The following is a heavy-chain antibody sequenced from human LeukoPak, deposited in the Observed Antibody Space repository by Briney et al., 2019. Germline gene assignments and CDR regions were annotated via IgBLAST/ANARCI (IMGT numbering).Heavy chain of an antibody. D-gene: IGHD2-21*01. J-gene: IGHJ5*02. V-gene: IGHV3-73*01. CDR2: IRSKDQNSAT. CDR3: ESSITKAGGS. Sequence: GGSLRLSCAASGFSFSDPPIRWGRQASGNGLEWVGRIRSKDQNSATAYAESVKGRFTISRDDSKNMAYLQMTSLRIEDTAVYYCESSITKAGGSWGQGTLVTVSS. CDR1: GFSFSDPP.